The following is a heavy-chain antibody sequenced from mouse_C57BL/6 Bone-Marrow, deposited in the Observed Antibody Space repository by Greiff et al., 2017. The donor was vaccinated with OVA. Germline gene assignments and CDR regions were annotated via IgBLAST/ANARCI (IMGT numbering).Heavy chain of an antibody. D-gene: IGHD2-3*01. Sequence: QVQLQQSGAELARPGASVKLSCKASGYTFTSYGISWVKQRTGQGLEWIGEIYPRSGNTYYNEKFKGKATLTADKSSSTAYMELRSLTSEDSAVDFCAGSGLLHWCFDVWGTGTTVTVSA. J-gene: IGHJ1*03. V-gene: IGHV1-81*01. CDR1: GYTFTSYG. CDR2: IYPRSGNT. CDR3: AGSGLLHWCFDV.